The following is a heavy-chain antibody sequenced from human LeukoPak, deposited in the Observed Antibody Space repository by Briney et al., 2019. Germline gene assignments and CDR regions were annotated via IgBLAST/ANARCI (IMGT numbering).Heavy chain of an antibody. CDR2: IIPIFGTA. CDR1: GGTFSIYA. D-gene: IGHD3-3*01. Sequence: SVTVSCKASGGTFSIYAISWVRQAPGQGLEWMGGIIPIFGTANYAQKFQGRVTITTDESTSTAYMELSSLRSEDTAVYYCARDAIFTIFGVVIDVWFDPWGQGTLVTVSS. V-gene: IGHV1-69*05. J-gene: IGHJ5*02. CDR3: ARDAIFTIFGVVIDVWFDP.